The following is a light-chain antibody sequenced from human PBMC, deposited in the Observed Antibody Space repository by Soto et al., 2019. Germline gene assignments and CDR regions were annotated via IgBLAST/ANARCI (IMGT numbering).Light chain of an antibody. CDR2: AAS. CDR3: QQYGSSPGT. Sequence: EIVMTQSPATLSVSPGDRATLSCRASESVTSSLAWYQQKPGRPPRLLIYAASTRATDVPARFSGGGSGTDFTLTISRLEPEDFAVYYCQQYGSSPGTFGQGTKVDIK. CDR1: ESVTSS. V-gene: IGKV3D-20*01. J-gene: IGKJ1*01.